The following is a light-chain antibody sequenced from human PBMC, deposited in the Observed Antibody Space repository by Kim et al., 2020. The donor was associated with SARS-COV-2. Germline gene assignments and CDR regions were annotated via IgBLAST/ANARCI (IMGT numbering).Light chain of an antibody. Sequence: GQSFTISCTGTSSDVGGYNYVSWYQQHPGKAPRLMIHDVSKRPSGVSNRFSGSKSGNTASLTVSGLQAEDEADYYCSSYTTSSTLAFGGGTQLTVL. CDR3: SSYTTSSTLA. CDR2: DVS. V-gene: IGLV2-14*03. J-gene: IGLJ2*01. CDR1: SSDVGGYNY.